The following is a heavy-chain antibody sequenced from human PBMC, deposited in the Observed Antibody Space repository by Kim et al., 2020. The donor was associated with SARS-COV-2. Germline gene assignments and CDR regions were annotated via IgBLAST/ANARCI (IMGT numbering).Heavy chain of an antibody. V-gene: IGHV3-33*05. J-gene: IGHJ4*02. Sequence: GGSLRLSCAASGFTFSNYGVHLVRQAPGKGLEWVASISYDGSNKYYADSVQGRFTISRDNSKNTLYLQMNSLRAEDTAVYYCARGRRALRSNASGSYYFDYWGQGTLVTSSS. CDR2: ISYDGSNK. CDR3: ARGRRALRSNASGSYYFDY. D-gene: IGHD3-10*01. CDR1: GFTFSNYG.